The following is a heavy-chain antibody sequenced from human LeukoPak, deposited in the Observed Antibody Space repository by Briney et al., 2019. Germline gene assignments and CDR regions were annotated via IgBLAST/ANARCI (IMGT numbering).Heavy chain of an antibody. J-gene: IGHJ4*02. CDR1: GGSINSYY. CDR3: ARHDEYYDSSGYYYG. D-gene: IGHD3-22*01. V-gene: IGHV4-59*08. CDR2: IYYSGTT. Sequence: SETLSLTCTVSGGSINSYYWSWIRQPPGKGLEWIGYIYYSGTTNYNPSLKSRVTISVDTSKSQFSLKLSSVTAADTAVYYCARHDEYYDSSGYYYGWGQGTLVTVSS.